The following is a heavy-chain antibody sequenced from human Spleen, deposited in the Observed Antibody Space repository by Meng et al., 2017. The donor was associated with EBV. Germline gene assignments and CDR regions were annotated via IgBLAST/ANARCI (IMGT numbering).Heavy chain of an antibody. CDR3: ARGAYDSSGYYDS. CDR2: IFYSGST. D-gene: IGHD3-22*01. V-gene: IGHV4-61*03. CDR1: GGSVSIDSYY. Sequence: VQLQGSGPGLVKPSETLSLTCTVSGGSVSIDSYYWTWIRQPPGKGLQWIGYIFYSGSTTYNPSLNSRVTISADTSKNHFSLKLTSVSAADTAVYYCARGAYDSSGYYDSWGQGALVTVSS. J-gene: IGHJ5*02.